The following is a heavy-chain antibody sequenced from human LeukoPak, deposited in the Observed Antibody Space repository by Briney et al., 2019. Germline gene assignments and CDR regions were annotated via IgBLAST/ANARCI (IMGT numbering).Heavy chain of an antibody. CDR2: IIPILGIA. CDR1: GGTFSSYA. J-gene: IGHJ6*04. D-gene: IGHD1-14*01. Sequence: SVKVSCKASGGTFSSYAISWVRQAPGQGLEWMGRIIPILGIANYAQKFQGRVTMTRNTSISTAYMELSSLRSEDTAVYYCAITTALDVWGKGTTVTVSS. V-gene: IGHV1-69*04. CDR3: AITTALDV.